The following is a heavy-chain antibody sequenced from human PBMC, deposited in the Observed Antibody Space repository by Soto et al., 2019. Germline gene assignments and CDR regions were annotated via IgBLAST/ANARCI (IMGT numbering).Heavy chain of an antibody. D-gene: IGHD3-10*01. CDR2: IGSSSSYI. CDR1: GFTFSSYS. CDR3: ARDMFTMGRGVIDHHYYGMDV. Sequence: PGGSLRLSCAASGFTFSSYSMNWVRQAPGKGLEWVSSIGSSSSYIYYADSVKGRFTISRDNAKNSLYLQMNSLRAEDTAVYYCARDMFTMGRGVIDHHYYGMDVWCPGPMVNVSS. V-gene: IGHV3-21*01. J-gene: IGHJ6*02.